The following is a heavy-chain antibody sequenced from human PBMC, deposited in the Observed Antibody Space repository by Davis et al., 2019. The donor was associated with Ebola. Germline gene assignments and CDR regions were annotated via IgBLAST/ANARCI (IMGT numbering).Heavy chain of an antibody. J-gene: IGHJ4*02. CDR2: IWYDGSNK. CDR3: AKDTGVRFLEWFFDY. Sequence: GGSLRLSCAASGFTFSSYGMHWVRQAPGKGLEWVAVIWYDGSNKYYADSVKGRFTISRDNSKNTLYLQMNSLRAEDTAVYYCAKDTGVRFLEWFFDYWGQGTLVTVSS. CDR1: GFTFSSYG. D-gene: IGHD3-3*01. V-gene: IGHV3-33*06.